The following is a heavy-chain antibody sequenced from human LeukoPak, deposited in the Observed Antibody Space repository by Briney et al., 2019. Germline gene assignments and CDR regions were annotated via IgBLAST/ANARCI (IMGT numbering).Heavy chain of an antibody. CDR3: ARGGGLDV. CDR2: INHNGNVN. V-gene: IGHV3-7*03. Sequence: GGSLRLSCAASGFTFSSYWMNWARQAPGKGLEWVASINHNGNVNYYVDSVKGRFTISRDHAKNSLYLQMSNLRAEDTAVYFCARGGGLDVWGQGATVTVSS. J-gene: IGHJ6*02. D-gene: IGHD3-16*01. CDR1: GFTFSSYW.